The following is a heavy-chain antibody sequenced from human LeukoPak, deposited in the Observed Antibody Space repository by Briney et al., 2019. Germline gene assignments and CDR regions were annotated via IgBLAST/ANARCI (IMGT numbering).Heavy chain of an antibody. J-gene: IGHJ4*02. CDR2: ISNSGSPI. D-gene: IGHD4-11*01. V-gene: IGHV3-48*01. CDR1: GFTFDSYS. CDR3: ARGLALGLTVTPKAFDY. Sequence: GGSLRLSCVVSGFTFDSYSMSWVRQAPGKGLEWISYISNSGSPIYYADSVKGRFTISRDKDRSSLYLQMNGLAADDTAVYYCARGLALGLTVTPKAFDYWGQGTLVTVSS.